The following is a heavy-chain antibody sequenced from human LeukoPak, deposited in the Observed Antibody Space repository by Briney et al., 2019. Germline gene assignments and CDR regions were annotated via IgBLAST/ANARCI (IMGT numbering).Heavy chain of an antibody. V-gene: IGHV3-21*01. J-gene: IGHJ6*02. Sequence: GGSLRLSCAASGFTFSSYSMNWVRQAPGKGLEWVSSISSSSSYIYYADSVKGRFTISRDNAKNSLYLQMNRQRAEDTAVYYCARDDVSRLGMDVWGQGTTVTVSS. D-gene: IGHD3-10*02. CDR3: ARDDVSRLGMDV. CDR2: ISSSSSYI. CDR1: GFTFSSYS.